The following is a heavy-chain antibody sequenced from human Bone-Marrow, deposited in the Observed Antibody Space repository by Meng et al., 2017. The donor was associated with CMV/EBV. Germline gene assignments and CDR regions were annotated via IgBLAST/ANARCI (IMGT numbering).Heavy chain of an antibody. J-gene: IGHJ4*02. Sequence: GGSLRSSGAASGFTFSTYWMHWVGLAPGKGLVWVSSISGSSSYIYYADSVKGRFTISRDNAKNSLYLQMNSLRAEDSAVFYCARDGARYDFWSGYYLFDYWGQGTLVTVSS. CDR3: ARDGARYDFWSGYYLFDY. D-gene: IGHD3-3*01. CDR2: ISGSSSYI. CDR1: GFTFSTYW. V-gene: IGHV3-21*01.